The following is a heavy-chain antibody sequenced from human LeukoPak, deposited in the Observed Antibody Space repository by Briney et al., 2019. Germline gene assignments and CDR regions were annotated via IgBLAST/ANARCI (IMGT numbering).Heavy chain of an antibody. D-gene: IGHD3-10*01. V-gene: IGHV3-15*04. CDR1: GFTFSSCG. J-gene: IGHJ4*02. CDR3: TTYGSGRKFDY. CDR2: IESKTDGGTT. Sequence: GGSLRLSCAASGFTFSSCGMSWVRQIPGKGLEWVGRIESKTDGGTTDYAAPVKGRFTTSRDDSTNTLYLQMNSLKSEDTAVYYCTTYGSGRKFDYWGQGILVTVSS.